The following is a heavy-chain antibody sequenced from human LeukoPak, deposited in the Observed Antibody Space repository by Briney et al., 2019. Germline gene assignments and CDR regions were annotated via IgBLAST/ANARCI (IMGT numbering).Heavy chain of an antibody. D-gene: IGHD3-16*01. Sequence: ASVKVSCKASGYTFTSYDINWVRQATGQGLEWMGWTNPNSGNTGYAQKFQGRVTITRNTSISTAYMELSSLRSEDTAVYYCARLENYYYYMDVWGKGTTVTVSS. CDR2: TNPNSGNT. CDR3: ARLENYYYYMDV. J-gene: IGHJ6*03. V-gene: IGHV1-8*03. CDR1: GYTFTSYD.